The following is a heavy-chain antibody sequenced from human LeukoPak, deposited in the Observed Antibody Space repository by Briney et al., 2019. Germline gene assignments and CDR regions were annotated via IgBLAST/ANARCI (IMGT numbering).Heavy chain of an antibody. CDR1: GYTFTSYY. Sequence: WASVTVSCKASGYTFTSYYMHWVRQPPGQGLEWMGVINPSGGSTSYAHKFQGRVTMTRDTSTSTGYMELSSLRSEDTAVYYCARIKSDTAMAVFDYWGQGTLVTVSS. CDR2: INPSGGST. CDR3: ARIKSDTAMAVFDY. V-gene: IGHV1-46*01. J-gene: IGHJ4*02. D-gene: IGHD5-18*01.